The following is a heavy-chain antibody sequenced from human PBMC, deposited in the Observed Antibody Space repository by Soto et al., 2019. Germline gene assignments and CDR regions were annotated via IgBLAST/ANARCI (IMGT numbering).Heavy chain of an antibody. V-gene: IGHV4-59*12. CDR2: IYYSGST. CDR3: ARDKITGLFDY. D-gene: IGHD2-8*02. Sequence: SSETLSLTCTVSGGSISSYYWGWIRQPPGKGLEWIGYIYYSGSTNYNPSLKSRVTISVDTSKNRFSLKLSSVTAADTAVYYCARDKITGLFDYWGQGTLVTVSS. CDR1: GGSISSYY. J-gene: IGHJ4*02.